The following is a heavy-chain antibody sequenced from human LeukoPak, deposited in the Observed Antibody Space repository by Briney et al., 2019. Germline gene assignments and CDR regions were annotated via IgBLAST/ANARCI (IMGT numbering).Heavy chain of an antibody. J-gene: IGHJ4*02. CDR3: AGGYGSSWPDY. Sequence: LSLTXXXYGGSXXGYYWSWIRQPPGKGLEWIGEINHSGSTNYNPSLKSRVTISVDTSKNQFSLKLSSVTAADTAVYYCAGGYGSSWPDYWGQGTLVTVSS. CDR1: GGSXXGYY. D-gene: IGHD6-13*01. CDR2: INHSGST. V-gene: IGHV4-34*01.